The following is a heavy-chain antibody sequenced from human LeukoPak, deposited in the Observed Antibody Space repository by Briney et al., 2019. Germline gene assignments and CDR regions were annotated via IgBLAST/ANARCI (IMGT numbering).Heavy chain of an antibody. CDR3: AIAYSSLGYFDY. CDR2: ISGSGGST. V-gene: IGHV3-23*01. CDR1: GFTFSSYA. Sequence: GGSLRLPCAASGFTFSSYAMSWVRQAPGKGLEWVSAISGSGGSTYYADSVKGRLTISRDNSKNTLYLQMNSLRAEDTAVYYCAIAYSSLGYFDYWGQGTLVTVSS. D-gene: IGHD6-13*01. J-gene: IGHJ4*02.